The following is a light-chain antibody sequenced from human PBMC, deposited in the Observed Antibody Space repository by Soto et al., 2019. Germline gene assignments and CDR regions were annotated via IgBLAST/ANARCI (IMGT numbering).Light chain of an antibody. V-gene: IGLV1-51*01. Sequence: QSVLTQPPSVSAAPGQKVTISCSGSSSNIGNNYVSWYQQLPGTGPKLLIYDNNKRPSGIPDRFSGSKSCTSATLGITGLQTGDEADYYCGTWDSSLSAGVFGGGTKLTVL. CDR3: GTWDSSLSAGV. J-gene: IGLJ2*01. CDR2: DNN. CDR1: SSNIGNNY.